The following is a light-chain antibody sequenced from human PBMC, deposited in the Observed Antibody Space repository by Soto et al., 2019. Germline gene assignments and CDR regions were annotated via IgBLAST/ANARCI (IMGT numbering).Light chain of an antibody. CDR2: AAS. CDR1: QDIRSW. CDR3: QQTNSFPIT. V-gene: IGKV1D-12*01. Sequence: DIQMTQSQSSVSGSVGDRFTMTCRASQDIRSWLAWHQQKPGKAPKLLIYAASSLQSGVPSRFSGSGSGTHFTLTISSLQPEDFAPYYCQQTNSFPITFGQGTRLEIK. J-gene: IGKJ5*01.